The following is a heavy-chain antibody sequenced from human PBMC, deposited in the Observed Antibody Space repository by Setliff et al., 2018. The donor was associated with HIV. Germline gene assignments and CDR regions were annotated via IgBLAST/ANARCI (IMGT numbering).Heavy chain of an antibody. D-gene: IGHD3-10*01. CDR1: GYTFTDYY. J-gene: IGHJ5*02. V-gene: IGHV1-69-2*01. CDR2: VDPEDGET. Sequence: ASVKVSCKASGYTFTDYYMHWVQQAPGKGLEWMGRVDPEDGETIYAEKFQGRVSITADTSTDTAYMDLSSLRFEDTAVYYCATRPPDYYGSGNSYPWGQGTLVTVSS. CDR3: ATRPPDYYGSGNSYP.